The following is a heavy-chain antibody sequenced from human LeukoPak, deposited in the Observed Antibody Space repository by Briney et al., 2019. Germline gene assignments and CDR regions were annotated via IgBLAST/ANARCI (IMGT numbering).Heavy chain of an antibody. J-gene: IGHJ4*02. V-gene: IGHV4-34*01. CDR2: INHSGST. Sequence: SETLSLTCAAYGGSFSGYYWSWIRQPPGKGLEWIGEINHSGSTNYNPSLKSRVTISVDTSKNQFSLKLSSVTAADTAVYYCARDSEDMVATIRALDYWGQGTLVTVSS. CDR1: GGSFSGYY. CDR3: ARDSEDMVATIRALDY. D-gene: IGHD5-12*01.